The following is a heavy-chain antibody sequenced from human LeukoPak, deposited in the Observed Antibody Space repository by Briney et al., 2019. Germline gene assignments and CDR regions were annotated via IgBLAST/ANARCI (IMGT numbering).Heavy chain of an antibody. Sequence: PGGSLRLSCAASGFTFDSHALSWVRPAPGRGLEWVSAIKWNGGSASYADSVKGRFTISRDNAKNSLFLQMNNLRAEDTALYYCSSRDTSGYFSPPVYWGQGTLVTVSS. V-gene: IGHV3-20*04. CDR3: SSRDTSGYFSPPVY. D-gene: IGHD3-22*01. J-gene: IGHJ4*02. CDR1: GFTFDSHA. CDR2: IKWNGGSA.